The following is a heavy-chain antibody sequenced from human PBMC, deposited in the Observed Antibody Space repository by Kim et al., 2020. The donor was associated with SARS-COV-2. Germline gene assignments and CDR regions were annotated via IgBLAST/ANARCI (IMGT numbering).Heavy chain of an antibody. Sequence: ASVKVSCKASGYTFTSYDINWVRQATGQGLEWMGWMNPNSGNTGYAQKFQGRVTMTRNTSISTAYMELSSLRSEDTAVYYCAIGGSRDGYSDYWGQGTLVTVSS. CDR2: MNPNSGNT. CDR1: GYTFTSYD. D-gene: IGHD2-2*01. CDR3: AIGGSRDGYSDY. V-gene: IGHV1-8*01. J-gene: IGHJ4*02.